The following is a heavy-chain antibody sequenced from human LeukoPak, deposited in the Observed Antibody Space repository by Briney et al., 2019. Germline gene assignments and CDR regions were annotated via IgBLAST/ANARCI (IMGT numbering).Heavy chain of an antibody. J-gene: IGHJ3*02. CDR1: GYTFTCYY. Sequence: ASVKVSCKASGYTFTCYYMHWVRQAPGQGLEWMGWINPNSGGTNYAQKFQGRVTMTRDTSISTAYMELSRLRSDDTAVYYCARLRYFDRSGAFDIWGQGTMVTVSS. D-gene: IGHD3-9*01. V-gene: IGHV1-2*02. CDR3: ARLRYFDRSGAFDI. CDR2: INPNSGGT.